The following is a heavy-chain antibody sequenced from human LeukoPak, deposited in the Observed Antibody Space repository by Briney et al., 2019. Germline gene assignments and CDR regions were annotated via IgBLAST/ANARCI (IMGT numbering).Heavy chain of an antibody. J-gene: IGHJ4*02. CDR2: ISGFNGNT. CDR3: ARGDYGGPSDY. D-gene: IGHD4-23*01. CDR1: GYTFTIYG. V-gene: IGHV1-18*01. Sequence: ASVKVSCKASGYTFTIYGIGWVRQAPGQGLEWMGWISGFNGNTNYAQKVQGRISMTTDTSTTTAYMELRSLRSDDTAVYYCARGDYGGPSDYWDQGTLVTVSS.